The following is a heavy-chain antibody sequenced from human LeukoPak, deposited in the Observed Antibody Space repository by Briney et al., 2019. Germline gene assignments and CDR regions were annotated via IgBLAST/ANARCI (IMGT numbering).Heavy chain of an antibody. Sequence: GGSLRLSCAASRFTFSNYAMHWVRQAPGKGLEWVSGISWNSGSIGYADSVKGRFTISRDNVKNSPYLQMNSLRAEDTALYYCAKGSLVPTSEFYYMDVWGKGTTVTISS. CDR2: ISWNSGSI. J-gene: IGHJ6*03. CDR1: RFTFSNYA. CDR3: AKGSLVPTSEFYYMDV. V-gene: IGHV3-9*01. D-gene: IGHD2-2*01.